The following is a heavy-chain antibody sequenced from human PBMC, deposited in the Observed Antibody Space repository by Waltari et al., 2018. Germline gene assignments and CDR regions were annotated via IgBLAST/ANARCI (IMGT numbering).Heavy chain of an antibody. V-gene: IGHV3-30-3*01. D-gene: IGHD4-17*01. CDR1: GFTFSSYA. J-gene: IGHJ4*02. CDR2: ISYDGSNK. CDR3: ARGWTTSSGPIDY. Sequence: QVQLVESGGGVVQPGRSLRLSCAASGFTFSSYAMHWVRQAPGKGLEWVAVISYDGSNKYYADSVKGRFTISRDNSKNTLYLQMNSLRAEDTAVYYCARGWTTSSGPIDYWGQGTLVIVSS.